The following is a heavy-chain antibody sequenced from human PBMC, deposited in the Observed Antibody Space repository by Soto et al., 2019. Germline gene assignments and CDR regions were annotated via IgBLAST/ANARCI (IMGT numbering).Heavy chain of an antibody. V-gene: IGHV1-18*01. CDR2: VSGYNGDT. Sequence: ASVKVSCKASGYTFTSYGISWVRQAPGQGLEWMGWVSGYNGDTKYAQKVQGRVTMTIDTSTYTAYMELRSLTSDDTAKYYCAKNGQPPYYCYGMDVWGQGTTVTVSS. CDR1: GYTFTSYG. CDR3: AKNGQPPYYCYGMDV. D-gene: IGHD2-8*01. J-gene: IGHJ6*02.